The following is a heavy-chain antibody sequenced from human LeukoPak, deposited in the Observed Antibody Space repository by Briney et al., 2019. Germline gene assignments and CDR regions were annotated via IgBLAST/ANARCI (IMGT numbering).Heavy chain of an antibody. CDR2: IGGSDGRT. D-gene: IGHD3-22*01. CDR3: AKDSSSYDWGYMDV. Sequence: PGGSLRLSCAASGFTFSTYAMSWVRQAPGKGREWVSLIGGSDGRTRYADSVKGRFTISRDNSKNTLYLEMNSLRAEDTAVYYCAKDSSSYDWGYMDVWGKGTTVTISS. CDR1: GFTFSTYA. V-gene: IGHV3-23*01. J-gene: IGHJ6*03.